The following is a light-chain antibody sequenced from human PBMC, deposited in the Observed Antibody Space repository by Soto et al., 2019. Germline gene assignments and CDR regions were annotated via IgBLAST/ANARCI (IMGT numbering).Light chain of an antibody. J-gene: IGKJ5*01. Sequence: DIEMTQSPSSLSASVGDRVTITCRASQNISSNLNWYQQKPGKAPMLLIYGASILQSGVPSRFGGSGSGTDFTLTISSLQPEDFATYYCQQSYSMPPITFGQGTRLEIK. CDR2: GAS. CDR3: QQSYSMPPIT. V-gene: IGKV1-39*01. CDR1: QNISSN.